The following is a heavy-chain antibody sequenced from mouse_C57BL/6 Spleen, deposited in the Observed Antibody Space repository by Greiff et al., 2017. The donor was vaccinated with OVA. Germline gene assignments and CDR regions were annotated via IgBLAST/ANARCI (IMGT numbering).Heavy chain of an antibody. J-gene: IGHJ1*03. Sequence: QVQLQQPGAELVKPGASVKMSCKASGYTFTSYWITWVKQRPGQGLEWIGDIYPGSGSTNYNEKFKSKATLTVDTSSSTAYMELNSLTSEDSAVYYCARGGLYYYGSNWYFDVWGTGTTVTVSS. CDR2: IYPGSGST. CDR3: ARGGLYYYGSNWYFDV. V-gene: IGHV1-55*01. D-gene: IGHD1-1*01. CDR1: GYTFTSYW.